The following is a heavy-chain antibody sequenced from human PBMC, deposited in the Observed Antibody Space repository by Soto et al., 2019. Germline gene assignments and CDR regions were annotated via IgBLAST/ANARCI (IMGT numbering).Heavy chain of an antibody. J-gene: IGHJ6*03. D-gene: IGHD2-8*01. Sequence: GASVKVSCKASGGTFSSYTISWVRQAPGQGLEWMGRIIPILGIANYAQKFQGRVTITADKSTSTAYMELSSLRSEDTAVYYCASGSHRYAIIPNYYYYYMDVSGKATTVTVSS. CDR2: IIPILGIA. CDR3: ASGSHRYAIIPNYYYYYMDV. V-gene: IGHV1-69*02. CDR1: GGTFSSYT.